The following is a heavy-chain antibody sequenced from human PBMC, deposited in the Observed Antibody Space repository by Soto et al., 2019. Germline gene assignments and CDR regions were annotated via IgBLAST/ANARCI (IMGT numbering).Heavy chain of an antibody. J-gene: IGHJ4*02. V-gene: IGHV3-11*01. D-gene: IGHD6-19*01. CDR3: ARSYSSGWEFDY. CDR2: ISSTGRTI. CDR1: GFTFSNYY. Sequence: LRLSCGASGFTFSNYYMSWIRQAPGKGLEWVSYISSTGRTIYYADSVKGRFTVSRDNAQNSLSLKLNSLRVEDTAVYYCARSYSSGWEFDYWGQGTLVTVSS.